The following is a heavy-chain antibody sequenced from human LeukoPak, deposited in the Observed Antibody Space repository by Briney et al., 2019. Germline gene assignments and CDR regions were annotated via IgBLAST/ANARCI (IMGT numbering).Heavy chain of an antibody. V-gene: IGHV1-69*04. D-gene: IGHD3-22*01. CDR3: AKFRYHSNDNNYLDFNY. J-gene: IGHJ4*02. CDR1: GGSFSSYA. Sequence: GASVKVSCKASGGSFSSYAISWVRQAPGQGLEWMGRIIPILGIANYAQKFQGRVTITAGKSTSTAYMELSSLRSEDTAVYYCAKFRYHSNDNNYLDFNYWGQGTLVTVSS. CDR2: IIPILGIA.